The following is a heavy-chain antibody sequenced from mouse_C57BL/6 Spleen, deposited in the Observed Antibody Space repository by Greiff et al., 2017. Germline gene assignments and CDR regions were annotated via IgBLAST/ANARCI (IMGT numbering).Heavy chain of an antibody. V-gene: IGHV5-17*01. J-gene: IGHJ1*03. Sequence: DVKLVESGGGLVKPGGSLKLSCAASGFTFSDYGMHWVRQAPEKGLEWVAYISSGSSTIYYADTVKGRFTISRDNAKNTLFLQMTSLRSEDTAMYYCARHNWEDWYFDVWGTGTTVTVSS. D-gene: IGHD4-1*01. CDR2: ISSGSSTI. CDR3: ARHNWEDWYFDV. CDR1: GFTFSDYG.